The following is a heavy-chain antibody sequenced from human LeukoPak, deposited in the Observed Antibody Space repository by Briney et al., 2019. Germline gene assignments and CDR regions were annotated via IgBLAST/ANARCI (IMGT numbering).Heavy chain of an antibody. J-gene: IGHJ4*02. D-gene: IGHD3-3*01. CDR3: AKGSETYYDFWSGYGNFDY. CDR1: GYTFTSYG. Sequence: GASVKVSCKASGYTFTSYGISWVRQAPGKGLEWVSAISGSGGSTYYADSVKGRFTISRDNSKNTLYLQMNSLRAEDTAVYYCAKGSETYYDFWSGYGNFDYWGQGTLVTVSS. CDR2: ISGSGGST. V-gene: IGHV3-23*01.